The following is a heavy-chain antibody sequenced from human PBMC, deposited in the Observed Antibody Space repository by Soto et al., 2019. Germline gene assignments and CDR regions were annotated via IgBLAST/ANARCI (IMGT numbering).Heavy chain of an antibody. V-gene: IGHV4-38-2*01. CDR1: GYSISSGYY. J-gene: IGHJ4*02. D-gene: IGHD3-22*01. Sequence: SETLSLTCAVSGYSISSGYYWGWIRQPPGKGLEWIGSWYRSGVTYYNPSLKGRVSMSVDTSNNQFSLKLSSVTAADTAVYYCARVAYFDSSGYYYCFDYWGQGTLVTVS. CDR3: ARVAYFDSSGYYYCFDY. CDR2: WYRSGVT.